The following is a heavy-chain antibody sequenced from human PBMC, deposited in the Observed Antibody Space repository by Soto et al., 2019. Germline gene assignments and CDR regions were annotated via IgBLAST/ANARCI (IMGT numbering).Heavy chain of an antibody. D-gene: IGHD6-6*01. CDR3: ALPRGVAARARVGMDV. CDR1: GFTFSSYA. J-gene: IGHJ6*02. V-gene: IGHV3-23*01. Sequence: PGGSLRLSCAASGFTFSSYAMSWARQAPGKGLEWVSAISGSGGSTYYADSVKGRFTISRDNSKNTLYLQMNSLRAEDTAVYYCALPRGVAARARVGMDVWGQGTTVTVSS. CDR2: ISGSGGST.